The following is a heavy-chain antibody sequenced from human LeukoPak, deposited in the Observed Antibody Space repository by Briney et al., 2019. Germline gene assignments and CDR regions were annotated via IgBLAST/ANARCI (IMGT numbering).Heavy chain of an antibody. V-gene: IGHV3-23*01. D-gene: IGHD2-2*01. Sequence: GGSLRLSCAASGFTFSSYAMSWVRQAPGKGLEWVSAISGSGGSTYYADSVKGRFTISRDNSKNTLYLQMNSLRAEDTAVYYCARDRNQIVVPAAIDAFDIWGQGTMVTVSS. J-gene: IGHJ3*02. CDR2: ISGSGGST. CDR3: ARDRNQIVVPAAIDAFDI. CDR1: GFTFSSYA.